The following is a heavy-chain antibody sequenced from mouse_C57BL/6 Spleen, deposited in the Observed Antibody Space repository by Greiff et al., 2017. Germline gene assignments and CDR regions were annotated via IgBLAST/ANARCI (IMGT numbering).Heavy chain of an antibody. J-gene: IGHJ2*01. Sequence: VQLQQSGAELVRPGASVKLSCKASGYTFTDYYINWVKQRPGQGLEWIARIYPGSGNTYYNEKFKGKATLTAEKSSSTAYMQLSSLTSEDSAVYFCARDYSGSSPFFDYWGQGTTLTVSS. CDR3: ARDYSGSSPFFDY. V-gene: IGHV1-76*01. D-gene: IGHD1-1*01. CDR1: GYTFTDYY. CDR2: IYPGSGNT.